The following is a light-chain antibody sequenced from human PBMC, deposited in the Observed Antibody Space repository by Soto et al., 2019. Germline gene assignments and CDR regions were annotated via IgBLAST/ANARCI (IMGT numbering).Light chain of an antibody. Sequence: EIVLTQSPGTLSLSPGERATLSCRASQSVGSTYLAWYQQKSGQAPRLLIYGASSRATGIPDRFSGSGSGTDFTLTISRLEPEDFAVYYCQQYGSSPSFGPGTKVDIK. CDR1: QSVGSTY. CDR2: GAS. CDR3: QQYGSSPS. J-gene: IGKJ3*01. V-gene: IGKV3-20*01.